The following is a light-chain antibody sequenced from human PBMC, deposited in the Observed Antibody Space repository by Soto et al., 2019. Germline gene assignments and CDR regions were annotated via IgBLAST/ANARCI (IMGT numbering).Light chain of an antibody. CDR2: GAS. CDR1: QSVSQY. V-gene: IGKV3-20*01. CDR3: QQYATSARLT. J-gene: IGKJ3*01. Sequence: EIVLTQSPATLSWSLGERATLSCRASQSVSQYLAWYQQKPGQAPRLLIYGASSRANGIPDRFSGSGSGTDFTLTITGLEPEDFAVYYCQQYATSARLTFGPGTNVDI.